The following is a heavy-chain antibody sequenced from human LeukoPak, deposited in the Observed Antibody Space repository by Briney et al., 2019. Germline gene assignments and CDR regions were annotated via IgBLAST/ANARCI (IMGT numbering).Heavy chain of an antibody. CDR1: GDSISSGDYY. Sequence: SETLSLTCTVSGDSISSGDYYWSWIRQPPGKGLEWIGSIYYSGSTYYNPSLKSRVTISVDTSKNQFSLKLSSVTAADTAVYYCARGPREGIFGTWRYFDLWGRGTLVTVSS. D-gene: IGHD3-3*01. V-gene: IGHV4-39*07. CDR3: ARGPREGIFGTWRYFDL. J-gene: IGHJ2*01. CDR2: IYYSGST.